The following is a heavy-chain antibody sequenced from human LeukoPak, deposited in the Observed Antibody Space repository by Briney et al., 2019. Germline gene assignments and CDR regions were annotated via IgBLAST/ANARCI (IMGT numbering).Heavy chain of an antibody. CDR3: ARAEFRNHYYMDV. CDR2: INHSGST. Sequence: SETLSLTCAVYGGSFSGDYWSWIRQPPGKGLEWIGEINHSGSTNYNPSLKSRVTISVDTSKNQFSLKLSSVTAADTAVYYCARAEFRNHYYMDVWGKGTTVTVSS. D-gene: IGHD1-14*01. CDR1: GGSFSGDY. J-gene: IGHJ6*03. V-gene: IGHV4-34*01.